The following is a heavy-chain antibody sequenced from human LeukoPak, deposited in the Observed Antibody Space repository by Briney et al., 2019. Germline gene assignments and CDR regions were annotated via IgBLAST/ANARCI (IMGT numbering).Heavy chain of an antibody. CDR2: INEDGSEK. Sequence: GGSLRLSCAASGFSFSTYWMTWVRQAPGKGLEWVANINEDGSEKHYVDSVRGRFTISRVNAKNSLYLQMHSLGAEDTAVYYCAREEAGGPDYWGQGTLVTVSS. D-gene: IGHD3-10*01. CDR3: AREEAGGPDY. CDR1: GFSFSTYW. J-gene: IGHJ4*02. V-gene: IGHV3-7*01.